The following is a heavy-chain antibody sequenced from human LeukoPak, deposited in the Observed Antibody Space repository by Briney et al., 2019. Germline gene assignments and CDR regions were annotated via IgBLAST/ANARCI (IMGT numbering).Heavy chain of an antibody. D-gene: IGHD3-22*01. V-gene: IGHV3-21*01. CDR2: ISSSSYI. J-gene: IGHJ4*02. Sequence: KPGGSLRLSCAASGFTFSSYSMNWVRQAPGKGLEWVSSISSSSYIYYADSVKGRFTISRDNAKNSLYLQMNSLRAEDTAVYYCARDPHPTYYYDSSGPSGGDYWGQGTLVTVSS. CDR1: GFTFSSYS. CDR3: ARDPHPTYYYDSSGPSGGDY.